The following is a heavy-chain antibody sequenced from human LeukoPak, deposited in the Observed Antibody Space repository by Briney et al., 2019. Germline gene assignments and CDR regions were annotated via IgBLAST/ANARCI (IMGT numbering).Heavy chain of an antibody. CDR1: GFTFSSYA. CDR3: AKATVVVPAASFDY. Sequence: PEGSLRLSCAASGFTFSSYAMSWVRQAPGKGLEWVSAISGSGGSTYYADSVKGRFTISRDNSKNTLYLQMNSLRAEDTAVYYCAKATVVVPAASFDYWGQGTLVTVSS. D-gene: IGHD2-2*01. J-gene: IGHJ4*02. CDR2: ISGSGGST. V-gene: IGHV3-23*01.